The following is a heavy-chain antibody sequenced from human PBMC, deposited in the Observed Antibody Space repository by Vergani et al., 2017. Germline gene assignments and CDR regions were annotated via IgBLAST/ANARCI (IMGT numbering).Heavy chain of an antibody. J-gene: IGHJ4*02. D-gene: IGHD3-22*01. CDR2: ISSSSSYI. Sequence: EVQLVESGGGLVKPGGSLRLSCAASGFTFSSYSMNWVRQAPGKGLEWVSSISSSSSYIYYADSVKGRFTISRDNAKNSLYLQMNSLRAEDTAVYYCARGSYYYDSSGDPDYWGQGTLVTVSS. CDR1: GFTFSSYS. V-gene: IGHV3-21*01. CDR3: ARGSYYYDSSGDPDY.